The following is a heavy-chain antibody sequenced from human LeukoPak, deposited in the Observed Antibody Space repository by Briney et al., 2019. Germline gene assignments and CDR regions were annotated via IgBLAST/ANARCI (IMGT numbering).Heavy chain of an antibody. CDR1: GFTFSSYS. V-gene: IGHV3-21*01. CDR3: ARDLVTSHYGMLGN. J-gene: IGHJ4*02. D-gene: IGHD4-17*01. Sequence: GGSLRLSCAASGFTFSSYSMNWVRQAPGKGLEWVSSITSTSSYIYYADSLKGRFTISRDNAKNSLFLQMNSLRAEDTAVYYCARDLVTSHYGMLGNWGQGTLVTVSS. CDR2: ITSTSSYI.